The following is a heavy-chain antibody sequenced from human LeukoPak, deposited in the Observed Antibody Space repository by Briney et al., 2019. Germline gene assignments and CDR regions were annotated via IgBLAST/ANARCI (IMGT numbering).Heavy chain of an antibody. J-gene: IGHJ4*02. Sequence: SETLSLTCTVSGGSISSYYWSWIRQPPGKGLEWIGYIYYSGSTHYNPSLKSRVTISVDTSKNQFSLKLSFVTAADTAVYYCARSGPYSSSYPFDYWGQGTLVTVSS. V-gene: IGHV4-59*01. CDR3: ARSGPYSSSYPFDY. D-gene: IGHD6-6*01. CDR1: GGSISSYY. CDR2: IYYSGST.